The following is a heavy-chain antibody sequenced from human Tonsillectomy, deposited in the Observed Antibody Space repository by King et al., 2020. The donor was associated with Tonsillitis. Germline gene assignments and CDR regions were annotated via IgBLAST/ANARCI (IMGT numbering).Heavy chain of an antibody. CDR1: SGSISSASYY. J-gene: IGHJ6*03. CDR2: VYYSGST. Sequence: QLQESGPGLVKPSETLSLTCTVSSGSISSASYYWGWIRLPPGMGLGWIGSVYYSGSTYYNPSLKSRVTISVDTSKNQFSLKRSSVTAADTAVYYCARIQWLANYYYYYMDVWGKGTTVTVSS. CDR3: ARIQWLANYYYYYMDV. D-gene: IGHD6-19*01. V-gene: IGHV4-39*01.